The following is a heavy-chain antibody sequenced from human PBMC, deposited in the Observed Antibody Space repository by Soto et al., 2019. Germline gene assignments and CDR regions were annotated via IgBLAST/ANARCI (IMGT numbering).Heavy chain of an antibody. V-gene: IGHV1-69*12. Sequence: QVQLVQSGAEVKKPGSSVKVSCKASGGTFSTDRISWVRQAPGQGLEWMGGIIPMFGTANNAQKFQGRVTITADESTSTAYMELSSLRSEDRAVDFCAREIDGYYGTDVLGQGTTVTVAS. J-gene: IGHJ6*02. CDR1: GGTFSTDR. CDR2: IIPMFGTA. CDR3: AREIDGYYGTDV.